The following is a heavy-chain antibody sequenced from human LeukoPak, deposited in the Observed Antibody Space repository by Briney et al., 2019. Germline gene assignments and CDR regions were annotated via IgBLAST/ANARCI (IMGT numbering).Heavy chain of an antibody. J-gene: IGHJ4*02. V-gene: IGHV3-30*04. CDR2: ISYDGSNK. D-gene: IGHD3-16*01. CDR1: GFTFRSFA. Sequence: GSLRLSCAASGFTFRSFAMHWVRQAPGKGLEWVAVISYDGSNKYYADSVKGRFSISRDNSKNTLYLQMNSLRVGDTVVYYCAQRGGLDYWGQGTLVTVSS. CDR3: AQRGGLDY.